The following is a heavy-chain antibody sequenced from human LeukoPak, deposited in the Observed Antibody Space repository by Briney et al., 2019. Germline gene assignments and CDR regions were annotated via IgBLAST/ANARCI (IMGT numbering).Heavy chain of an antibody. Sequence: GGSLRLSCAASGFTFSSYAMSWVRQAPGKGLEWVSTTSGSGGNTYYVDSVKGRFTISRDNSKNTLYLQMNSLRAEDTAVYYCAKVSVVGATTGYFDSWGQGILVTVSS. J-gene: IGHJ4*02. D-gene: IGHD1-26*01. CDR1: GFTFSSYA. CDR3: AKVSVVGATTGYFDS. V-gene: IGHV3-23*01. CDR2: TSGSGGNT.